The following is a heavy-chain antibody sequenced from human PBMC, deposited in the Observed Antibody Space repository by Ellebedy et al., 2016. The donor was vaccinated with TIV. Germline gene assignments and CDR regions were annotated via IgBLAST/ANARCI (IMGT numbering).Heavy chain of an antibody. J-gene: IGHJ4*02. CDR3: ARGADYGDYYFDF. CDR2: IDYSGST. D-gene: IGHD4-17*01. V-gene: IGHV4-59*01. Sequence: SETLSLTXTVSGGSISSYFWSWIRQPPGKGLEWIGFIDYSGSTNYNASLKRRVTISVGASKNQFSLKLSSVTAADTAVYYCARGADYGDYYFDFWGQGTLVTVSS. CDR1: GGSISSYF.